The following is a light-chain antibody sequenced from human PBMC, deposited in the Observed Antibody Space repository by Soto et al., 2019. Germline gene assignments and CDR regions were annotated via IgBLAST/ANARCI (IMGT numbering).Light chain of an antibody. V-gene: IGKV1-5*03. CDR2: PAS. Sequence: IQMTHPPSTLFAAVGDRVTITCRASQSTSSYVAWYQKKPGTATKLLFYPASSLEDGVPSRIGGGGSGKEFSITISILHPDDFANYYCQHYSSHSTFGQGTKVDTK. CDR1: QSTSSY. CDR3: QHYSSHST. J-gene: IGKJ1*01.